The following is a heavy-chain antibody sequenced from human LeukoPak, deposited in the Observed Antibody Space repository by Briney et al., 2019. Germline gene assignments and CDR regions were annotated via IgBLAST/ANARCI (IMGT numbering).Heavy chain of an antibody. D-gene: IGHD5-12*01. CDR3: AKWRAYTGYDF. J-gene: IGHJ4*02. CDR2: IFHAGTT. Sequence: SETLSLTCTVSGGSISSYYWSWIRQPAGKGLEWIGEIFHAGTTNYNPSLKGRVTILLDKSRNQFSLELSSVTAADTAMYYCAKWRAYTGYDFWGQGILVTVSS. V-gene: IGHV4-59*12. CDR1: GGSISSYY.